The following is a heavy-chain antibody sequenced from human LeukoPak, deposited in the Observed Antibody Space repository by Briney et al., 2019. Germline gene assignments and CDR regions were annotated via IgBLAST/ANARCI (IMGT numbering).Heavy chain of an antibody. V-gene: IGHV3-7*01. D-gene: IGHD3-22*01. CDR1: GVTFSKDW. J-gene: IGHJ6*02. CDR3: ARSETTYYYDSSVYFYYYYGMDV. CDR2: IKQDGSEK. Sequence: GGSLRLSCAASGVTFSKDWMRWGRQAPGEGVEGVAGIKQDGSEKYYVDSVKGGFTISRDNAKNSLYLQMNSLRAEDTAVYYCARSETTYYYDSSVYFYYYYGMDVWGQGTTVTVSS.